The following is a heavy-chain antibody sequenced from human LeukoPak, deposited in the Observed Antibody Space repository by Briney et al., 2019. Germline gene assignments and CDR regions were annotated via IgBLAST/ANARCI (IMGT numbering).Heavy chain of an antibody. CDR1: GFTFSSYA. CDR3: AREAKPDYAFDI. J-gene: IGHJ3*02. Sequence: GGSLRLSCAASGFTFSSYAMHWVRQTPGKGLEWVAVISYDGSNKYYADSVKGRFTISRDNSKNTLYLQMNSLRAEDTAVYYCAREAKPDYAFDIWGQGTMVTVSS. CDR2: ISYDGSNK. V-gene: IGHV3-30*04. D-gene: IGHD1-26*01.